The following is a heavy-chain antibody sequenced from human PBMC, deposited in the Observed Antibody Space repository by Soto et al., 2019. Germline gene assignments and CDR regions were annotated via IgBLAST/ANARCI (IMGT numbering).Heavy chain of an antibody. CDR2: MNPNSENT. V-gene: IGHV1-8*02. CDR1: GYSFATYD. Sequence: ASVKVSCKASGYSFATYDINWVRQAVGQGPEWIGWMNPNSENTGYAQKFKGRVTLTRDTSITTAFLELTTPTSEDTAVYYCARGNPSHWEHYPRLDLWGQGTLVTVSS. J-gene: IGHJ5*02. D-gene: IGHD1-26*01. CDR3: ARGNPSHWEHYPRLDL.